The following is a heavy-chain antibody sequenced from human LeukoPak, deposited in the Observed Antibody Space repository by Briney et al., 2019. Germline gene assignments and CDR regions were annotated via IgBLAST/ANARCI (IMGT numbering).Heavy chain of an antibody. CDR2: IKQDGSEK. CDR3: ARESGFGELYWFDP. Sequence: GGSLRLSCAASGFTYSSYWMSWVRQAPGKGLEWVANIKQDGSEKYYVDSVKGRFTISRDNSKNTLYLQMNSLRAEDTAVYYCARESGFGELYWFDPWGQGTLVTVSS. CDR1: GFTYSSYW. J-gene: IGHJ5*02. D-gene: IGHD3-10*01. V-gene: IGHV3-7*01.